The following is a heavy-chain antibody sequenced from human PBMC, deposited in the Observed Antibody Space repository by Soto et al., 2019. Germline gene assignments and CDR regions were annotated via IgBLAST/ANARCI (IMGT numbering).Heavy chain of an antibody. CDR1: GDSVSSGAYY. CDR2: IYYHAIT. J-gene: IGHJ5*02. V-gene: IGHV4-61*08. CDR3: ARANIAAAGTIFDP. D-gene: IGHD6-13*01. Sequence: QVKLQESGPGLVKPSETLSLTCTVSGDSVSSGAYYWSWVRQPPGKGLEWIGYIYYHAITNYNPSLKSRVTILVDTSKSEISLPLNSVTAADTAVYYCARANIAAAGTIFDPWGQGVLVTVSA.